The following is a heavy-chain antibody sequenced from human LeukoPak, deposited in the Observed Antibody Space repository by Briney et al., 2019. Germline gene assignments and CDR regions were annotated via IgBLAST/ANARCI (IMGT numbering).Heavy chain of an antibody. D-gene: IGHD6-13*01. CDR2: TYYRYKWYN. Sequence: SQTLSLTCAISGDSVSSNSAAWNWLRHSPSRGLEGLGRTYYRYKWYNDYAVSVKSRITLNPDTSKNQFSLQLNSVTPEDAAVYYCARWKDIAAALDYWGQGTLVTVSS. CDR1: GDSVSSNSAA. CDR3: ARWKDIAAALDY. V-gene: IGHV6-1*01. J-gene: IGHJ4*02.